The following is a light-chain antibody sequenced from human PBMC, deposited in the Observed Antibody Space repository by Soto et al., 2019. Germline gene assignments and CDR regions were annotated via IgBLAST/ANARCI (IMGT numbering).Light chain of an antibody. Sequence: SYELTQPASVSVAPGKTASISCGGNNIGSKGVHWYQQKPGQAPVLVIYSDTDLPPVIPERFSGSNSATLATLNISRVEAGDEADYYCQVWDSGSAHVVFGGGTKVTVL. J-gene: IGLJ2*01. CDR1: NIGSKG. CDR2: SDT. CDR3: QVWDSGSAHVV. V-gene: IGLV3-21*04.